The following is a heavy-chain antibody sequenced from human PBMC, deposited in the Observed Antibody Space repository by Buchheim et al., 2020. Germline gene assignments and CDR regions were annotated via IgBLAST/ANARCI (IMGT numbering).Heavy chain of an antibody. CDR2: ISYDGSNK. J-gene: IGHJ4*02. CDR1: GFTFSSYG. Sequence: QVQLVESGGGVVQPGRSLRLSCAASGFTFSSYGMHWVRQAPGKGLEWVAVISYDGSNKYYADSVKGRFTISRDNSKNTLYLQMNSLRAEDTAVYYCARHPGPGYYFDYWGQGTL. CDR3: ARHPGPGYYFDY. V-gene: IGHV3-30*19.